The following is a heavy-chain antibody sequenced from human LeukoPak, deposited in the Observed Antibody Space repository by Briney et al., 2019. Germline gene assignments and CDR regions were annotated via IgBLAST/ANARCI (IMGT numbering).Heavy chain of an antibody. CDR3: ARASSGSYRLDS. CDR1: GFTFSTYA. CDR2: ISVTGGST. J-gene: IGHJ4*02. D-gene: IGHD1-26*01. Sequence: GGSLTLSCAASGFTFSTYALIWVRQAPGKGLEWVSAISVTGGSTFYADSARGRLTISRDNSKNTLYLQMSSLRAEDTAVYYCARASSGSYRLDSWGQGTLVTVSS. V-gene: IGHV3-23*01.